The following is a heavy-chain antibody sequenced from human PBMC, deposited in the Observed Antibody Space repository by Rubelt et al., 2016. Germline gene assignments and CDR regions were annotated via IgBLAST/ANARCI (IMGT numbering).Heavy chain of an antibody. CDR3: AGGRNGAL. V-gene: IGHV3-7*03. CDR2: ITQTGSEE. CDR1: GFTFSTFS. Sequence: EVQLVESGGGLVQPGGSLRLSCAASGFTFSTFSMTWVRQAPGKGLEWVANITQTGSEEHYVGSVKGRFTISRDHTKNSLYLQMNNMSAEDTAVYYCAGGRNGALWGQGTLVIVSS. D-gene: IGHD2-8*01. J-gene: IGHJ4*02.